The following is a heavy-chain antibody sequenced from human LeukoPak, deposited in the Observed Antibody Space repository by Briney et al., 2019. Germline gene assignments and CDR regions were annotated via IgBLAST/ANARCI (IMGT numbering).Heavy chain of an antibody. CDR2: ISWNSVNI. CDR3: ARANYYDSNRYSPFDD. CDR1: GFTFDDYA. D-gene: IGHD3-22*01. J-gene: IGHJ4*02. V-gene: IGHV3-9*01. Sequence: GGSLRLSCAASGFTFDDYAMHWVRQAPGKGLEWVSGISWNSVNIGYADSMKGRFTISRDNAKNSLFLQMDSPRPEDTALYYCARANYYDSNRYSPFDDWGQGTLVTVSS.